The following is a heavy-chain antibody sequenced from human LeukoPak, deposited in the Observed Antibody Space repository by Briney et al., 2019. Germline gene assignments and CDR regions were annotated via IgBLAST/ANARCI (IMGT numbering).Heavy chain of an antibody. Sequence: ASVKVSCKASGYTFTSYGISRVRQAPGQGLEWMGWISAYNGNTNYAQKLQGRVTMTTDTSTSTAYMELRSLRSDDTAVYYCAREEGGLRYFDYFDYWGQGTLVTVSS. D-gene: IGHD3-9*01. V-gene: IGHV1-18*04. J-gene: IGHJ4*02. CDR3: AREEGGLRYFDYFDY. CDR2: ISAYNGNT. CDR1: GYTFTSYG.